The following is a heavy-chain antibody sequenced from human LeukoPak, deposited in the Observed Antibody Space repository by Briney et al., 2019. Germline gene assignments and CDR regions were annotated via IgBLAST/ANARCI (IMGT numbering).Heavy chain of an antibody. J-gene: IGHJ4*02. CDR3: ARDGAVAGSIDY. D-gene: IGHD6-19*01. CDR2: INSDGSST. CDR1: GFTFSTYW. V-gene: IGHV3-74*01. Sequence: GGSLRLSCAASGFTFSTYWMHWVRQAPGKGLVWVSRINSDGSSTTYADSVKGRFTISRDNAKNTLYLQMNSLGAEDTAVYYCARDGAVAGSIDYWGQGTLVTVSS.